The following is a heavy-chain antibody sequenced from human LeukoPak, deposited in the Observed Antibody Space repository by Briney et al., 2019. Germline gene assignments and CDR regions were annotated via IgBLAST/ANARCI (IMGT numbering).Heavy chain of an antibody. CDR3: ARATDYYDSSGYYPNWFDP. V-gene: IGHV3-11*04. D-gene: IGHD3-22*01. CDR1: GFTFSDYY. J-gene: IGHJ5*02. Sequence: GGSLRLSCAASGFTFSDYYMSWVRQAPGKGLEWVSYISSSGGSIYYADSVKGRFTISRDNDKNSLYLQMNSLRAEDTAVYYCARATDYYDSSGYYPNWFDPWGQGTLVTVSS. CDR2: ISSSGGSI.